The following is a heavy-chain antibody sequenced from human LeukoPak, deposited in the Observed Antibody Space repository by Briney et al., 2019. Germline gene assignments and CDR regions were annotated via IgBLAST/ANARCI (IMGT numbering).Heavy chain of an antibody. D-gene: IGHD3-10*01. J-gene: IGHJ5*02. CDR1: GGSISSYY. CDR3: ARGAFGINWFDP. V-gene: IGHV4-59*01. Sequence: SETLSLTRTVSGGSISSYYWSWIRQPPGKGLEWIGYIYYSGSTNYNPSLKSRVTISVDTSKNQFSLKLSSVTASDTAVYYCARGAFGINWFDPWGQGTLVTVSS. CDR2: IYYSGST.